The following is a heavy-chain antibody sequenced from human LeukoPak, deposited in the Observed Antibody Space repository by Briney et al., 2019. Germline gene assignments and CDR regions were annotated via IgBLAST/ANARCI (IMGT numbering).Heavy chain of an antibody. Sequence: GGSLRLSCAASGLIFSSYGMHWVRQAPGEGLEWVAYIRHDESKTFYADSVKGRFTISRDNFKNTLYLQMHSLRAEDTALYYYAKPVIPSAYQGTYYMDVWGKGTTVTVSS. CDR1: GLIFSSYG. CDR3: AKPVIPSAYQGTYYMDV. D-gene: IGHD3-16*01. V-gene: IGHV3-30*02. J-gene: IGHJ6*03. CDR2: IRHDESKT.